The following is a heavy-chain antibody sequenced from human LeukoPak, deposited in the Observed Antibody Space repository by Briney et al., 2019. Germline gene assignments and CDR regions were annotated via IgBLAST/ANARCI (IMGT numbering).Heavy chain of an antibody. CDR1: GFTFSSYA. CDR3: AKDGGSVVPADTFDY. J-gene: IGHJ4*02. V-gene: IGHV3-23*01. Sequence: GGSLRLSCAASGFTFSSYAMSWVRQAPGKGLEWVSAISGSGGSTYYADSVKGRFTISRDNSKNTLYLEMNSLRAEGTAVYCCAKDGGSVVPADTFDYWGQGTLVTVS. D-gene: IGHD2-2*01. CDR2: ISGSGGST.